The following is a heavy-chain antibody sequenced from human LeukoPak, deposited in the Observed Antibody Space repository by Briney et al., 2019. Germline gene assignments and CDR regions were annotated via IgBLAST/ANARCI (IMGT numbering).Heavy chain of an antibody. D-gene: IGHD6-13*01. Sequence: ASVKVSCKASGYTFTGYYMHWVRQAPGQGLEWMGIINPSGGSTSYAQKFQGRVTMTRDTSTSTVYMELSSLRSEDTAVYYCARVRRLGIAAAGTDYYYYYYGMDVWGQGTTVTVSS. CDR3: ARVRRLGIAAAGTDYYYYYYGMDV. CDR1: GYTFTGYY. V-gene: IGHV1-46*01. CDR2: INPSGGST. J-gene: IGHJ6*02.